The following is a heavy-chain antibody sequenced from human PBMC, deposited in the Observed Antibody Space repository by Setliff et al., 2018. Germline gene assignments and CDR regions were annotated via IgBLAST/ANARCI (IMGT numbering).Heavy chain of an antibody. CDR1: GGSISTTDYY. D-gene: IGHD3-22*01. CDR2: VYYSGNT. V-gene: IGHV4-39*07. J-gene: IGHJ4*02. Sequence: NLSETLSLTCTVSGGSISTTDYYWGWIRQPPGKGLEWIGCVYYSGNTYYSPSLKSRVTMFVDTSKNQFSLMLYSVTAADTAIYYCARYDSSGYSENYYFDYWGQGTLVTVSS. CDR3: ARYDSSGYSENYYFDY.